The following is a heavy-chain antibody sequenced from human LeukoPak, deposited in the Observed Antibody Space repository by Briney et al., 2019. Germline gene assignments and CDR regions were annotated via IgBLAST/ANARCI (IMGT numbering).Heavy chain of an antibody. CDR1: GFTFSSYG. V-gene: IGHV3-33*01. D-gene: IGHD3-10*01. CDR3: ARENYYGSGSYPFDY. Sequence: TGGSLRLSCAASGFTFSSYGMHWVRQAPGKGLEWVAVIWYDGSNKYYADSVKGRFTISRDNSKNSLYLQMNSLRAEDTAVYYCARENYYGSGSYPFDYWGQGTLVTVSS. J-gene: IGHJ4*02. CDR2: IWYDGSNK.